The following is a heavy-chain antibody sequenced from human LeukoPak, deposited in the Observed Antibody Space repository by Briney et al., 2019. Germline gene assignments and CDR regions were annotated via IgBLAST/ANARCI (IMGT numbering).Heavy chain of an antibody. CDR2: INPNSGGT. V-gene: IGHV1-2*02. CDR1: GYTFTGYY. D-gene: IGHD4-17*01. CDR3: ARDLTTVTWGRFDY. Sequence: VASVKVSCKASGYTFTGYYMHWVRQAPGQGLEWMGWINPNSGGTNYAQKFQGRVTMTRDTSISTAYMELSRLRSDGTAVYYCARDLTTVTWGRFDYWGQGTLVTVSS. J-gene: IGHJ4*02.